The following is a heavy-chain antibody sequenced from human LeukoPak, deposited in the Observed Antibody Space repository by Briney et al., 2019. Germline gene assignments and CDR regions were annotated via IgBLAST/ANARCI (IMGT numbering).Heavy chain of an antibody. Sequence: SGPTLVNPTQTLTLTCSFSGCSLPTRGMCVSWIRQPPGKALECLARIDWDDDKYYSTSLETRLTISKDTSKNQVVLTMTNMDPVDTATYYCARTLGLNYYYYMDVWGKGTTVTVSS. V-gene: IGHV2-70*11. CDR2: IDWDDDK. J-gene: IGHJ6*03. CDR3: ARTLGLNYYYYMDV. CDR1: GCSLPTRGMC. D-gene: IGHD3-3*02.